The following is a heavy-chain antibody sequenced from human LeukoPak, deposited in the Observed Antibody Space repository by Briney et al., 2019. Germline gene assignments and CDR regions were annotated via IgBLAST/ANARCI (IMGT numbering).Heavy chain of an antibody. J-gene: IGHJ4*02. CDR1: GGSIANYY. Sequence: SETLSLTCTVSGGSIANYYWSWLRQTPGKGLEWIGFSYYTGPTNYNPSLKSRVTISIDTSKSQFSLRLTSVTPADTAIYYCARDYPHFFDNWGQGALVTVSS. D-gene: IGHD3-16*02. CDR2: SYYTGPT. CDR3: ARDYPHFFDN. V-gene: IGHV4-59*01.